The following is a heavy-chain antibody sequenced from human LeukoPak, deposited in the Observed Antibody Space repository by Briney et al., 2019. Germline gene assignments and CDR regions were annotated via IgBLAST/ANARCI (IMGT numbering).Heavy chain of an antibody. J-gene: IGHJ4*02. D-gene: IGHD3-22*01. V-gene: IGHV3-30*04. CDR3: ARGQFRLSDFDSSGFDY. CDR2: ISYGGHNK. Sequence: GGSLRLSCVASGFTFSNYAMHWVRQAPGKGREWVAVISYGGHNKYYADSVKGRFTISRDNSENTLYLQMISLRAEDTAVYYCARGQFRLSDFDSSGFDYWGQGTLLTVSS. CDR1: GFTFSNYA.